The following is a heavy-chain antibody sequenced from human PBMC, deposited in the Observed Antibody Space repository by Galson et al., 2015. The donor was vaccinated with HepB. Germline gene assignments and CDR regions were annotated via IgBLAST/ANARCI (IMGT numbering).Heavy chain of an antibody. CDR2: ISSSSSTI. Sequence: SLRLSCAASGFTFSSYSMNWVRQAPGKGLEWVSYISSSSSTIYYADSVKGRFTISRDNAKNSLYLQMNSLRDEDTAVYYCARESSTQSITMVRYYGMDVWGQGTTVTVSS. CDR1: GFTFSSYS. V-gene: IGHV3-48*02. J-gene: IGHJ6*02. D-gene: IGHD3-10*01. CDR3: ARESSTQSITMVRYYGMDV.